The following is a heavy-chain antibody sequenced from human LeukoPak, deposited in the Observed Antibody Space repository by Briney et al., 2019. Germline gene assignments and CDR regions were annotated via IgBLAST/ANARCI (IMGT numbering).Heavy chain of an antibody. V-gene: IGHV4-30-2*01. CDR2: IYHSGST. Sequence: PSETLSLTCAVSGGSISSGGYSWSWIRQPPGKGLEWIGYIYHSGSTYYNPSLKSRVTISVDRSKNQFSLKLSSVTAADTAVYYCARVPRGRGWFDPWGQEPWSPSPQ. D-gene: IGHD5-12*01. J-gene: IGHJ5*02. CDR1: GGSISSGGYS. CDR3: ARVPRGRGWFDP.